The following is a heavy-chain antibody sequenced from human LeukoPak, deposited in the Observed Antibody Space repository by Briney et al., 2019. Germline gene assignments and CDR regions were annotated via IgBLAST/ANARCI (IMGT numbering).Heavy chain of an antibody. J-gene: IGHJ4*02. V-gene: IGHV4-39*07. CDR3: ATSQCGSDCYLAGDY. CDR2: IYYGGYT. Sequence: SETLSLTCTVSGGSISSNNYYWGWIRQPPGKGLEWIGSIYYGGYTYYNPSLKSRVTISVDTSKNQFSLNLNSVTAADTAVYYCATSQCGSDCYLAGDYWGQGTLVTVSS. CDR1: GGSISSNNYY. D-gene: IGHD2-21*02.